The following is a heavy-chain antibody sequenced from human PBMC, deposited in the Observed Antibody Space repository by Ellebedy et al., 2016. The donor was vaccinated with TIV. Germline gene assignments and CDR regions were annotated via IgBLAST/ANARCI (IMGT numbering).Heavy chain of an antibody. CDR2: IKQDGSEK. CDR1: GFTFSAYW. V-gene: IGHV3-7*01. J-gene: IGHJ4*02. CDR3: ARALGGGHCY. D-gene: IGHD2-21*02. Sequence: GGSLRLXCAASGFTFSAYWMHWVRQAPGKGLERVANIKQDGSEKYYVDSVKGRFTISRDNAKNSLYLQMNSLRAEDTAVYYCARALGGGHCYWGQGNLVTVSS.